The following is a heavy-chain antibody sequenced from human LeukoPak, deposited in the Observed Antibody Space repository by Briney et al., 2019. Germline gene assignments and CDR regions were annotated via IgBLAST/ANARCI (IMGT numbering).Heavy chain of an antibody. D-gene: IGHD3-22*01. CDR1: GFTFSDYG. CDR3: ARGVDYYENSGTIDY. J-gene: IGHJ4*02. V-gene: IGHV3-33*01. Sequence: GGSLRLSCTASGFTFSDYGMHWVRQPPGKGLEWVAIIWYNGSNKKYEDSVKGRFTISRDNSKNTLYLQMNSLRAEDTAVYYCARGVDYYENSGTIDYWGQGTLVTVSS. CDR2: IWYNGSNK.